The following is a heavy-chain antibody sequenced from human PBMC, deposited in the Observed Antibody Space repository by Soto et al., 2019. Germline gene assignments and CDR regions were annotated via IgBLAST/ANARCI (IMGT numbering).Heavy chain of an antibody. V-gene: IGHV1-69*13. CDR3: ARGRITDYYYDSSGYSA. J-gene: IGHJ3*01. Sequence: ASVKVSCKASGGTFSSYAISWVRQAPGQGLEWMGGIIPIFGTANYAQKFQGRVTITADEYTSTAYMELSSLRSEDTAVYYCARGRITDYYYDSSGYSAWGQGKMVTVSS. CDR1: GGTFSSYA. CDR2: IIPIFGTA. D-gene: IGHD3-22*01.